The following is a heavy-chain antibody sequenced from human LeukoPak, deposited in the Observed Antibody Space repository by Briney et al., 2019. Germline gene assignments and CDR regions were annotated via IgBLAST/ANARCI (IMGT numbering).Heavy chain of an antibody. Sequence: SETLSLTCAVYGGSFSGYYWSWIRQPPGKGLEWIGEINHSGSTNYNPSLKSRVTISVDTSKNQFSLKLSSVTAADTAVYYCAGSATLMVFAYWGQGTLVTVSS. D-gene: IGHD3-10*01. CDR3: AGSATLMVFAY. V-gene: IGHV4-34*01. J-gene: IGHJ4*02. CDR1: GGSFSGYY. CDR2: INHSGST.